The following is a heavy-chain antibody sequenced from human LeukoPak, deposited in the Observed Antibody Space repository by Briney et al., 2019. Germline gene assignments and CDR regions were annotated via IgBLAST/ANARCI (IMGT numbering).Heavy chain of an antibody. CDR2: IYYSGST. CDR1: GGSISSYY. CDR3: ASMTGRKPDAFYI. V-gene: IGHV4-59*01. Sequence: PSETLSLTCTVSGGSISSYYWSWIRQPPGKGLEWIGYIYYSGSTNYNPSLKSRVTISVDTSKNQFSLKLSSVTAADTAVYYCASMTGRKPDAFYIWGQGTMVTVSS. D-gene: IGHD3-9*01. J-gene: IGHJ3*02.